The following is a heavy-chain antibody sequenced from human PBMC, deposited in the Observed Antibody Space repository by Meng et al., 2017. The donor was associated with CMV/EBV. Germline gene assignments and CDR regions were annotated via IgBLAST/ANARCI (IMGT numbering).Heavy chain of an antibody. J-gene: IGHJ4*02. CDR3: ARDGQRTTLTPFDY. CDR2: IISDGSST. Sequence: GESLKISCAASGFTFSNYWMHWVRQPPGKGLVWVSRIISDGSSTNYADSVKGRFTISRDNAKSTLYLQMNSLRADDTAVYYCARDGQRTTLTPFDYWGQGTLVTVSS. CDR1: GFTFSNYW. D-gene: IGHD4-17*01. V-gene: IGHV3-74*01.